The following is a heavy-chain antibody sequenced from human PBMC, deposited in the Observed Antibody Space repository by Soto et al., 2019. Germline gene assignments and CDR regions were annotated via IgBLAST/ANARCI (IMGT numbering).Heavy chain of an antibody. CDR2: IYYTGSP. Sequence: QVQLQESGPGLVKPSETLSLTCTVSGGSISSYYWSWIRQPPGKGLEWIGYIYYTGSPNYTPTLKSRVTISVDTSRNKYSLKLSSVTAADTALYYCARRYGYSFDYWGQGTLVTVSS. CDR1: GGSISSYY. D-gene: IGHD1-1*01. J-gene: IGHJ4*02. CDR3: ARRYGYSFDY. V-gene: IGHV4-59*08.